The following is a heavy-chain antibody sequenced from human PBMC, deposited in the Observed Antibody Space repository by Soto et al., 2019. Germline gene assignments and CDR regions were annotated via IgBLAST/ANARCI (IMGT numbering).Heavy chain of an antibody. CDR2: IYPGDSDT. Sequence: GESLKISCKGSGYTFTDYWIGWVRQLPGKGLEWMGIIYPGDSDTRYSPSFQGQVTITADKSTSTAYLQWNTLKASDTAVYYCARARGDFWSGFYGMDVWGQGTTVTVSS. J-gene: IGHJ6*02. D-gene: IGHD3-3*01. CDR3: ARARGDFWSGFYGMDV. CDR1: GYTFTDYW. V-gene: IGHV5-51*01.